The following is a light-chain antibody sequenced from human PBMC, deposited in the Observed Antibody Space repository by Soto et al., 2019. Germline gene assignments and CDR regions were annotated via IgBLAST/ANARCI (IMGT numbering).Light chain of an antibody. CDR2: DVT. CDR1: SSDVGGFEY. V-gene: IGLV2-14*01. J-gene: IGLJ1*01. Sequence: QSVLSQPASVSGSPGQSITISCTGTSSDVGGFEYVSWYQHQPGKAPKLIIYDVTKRPSGVSNRFSGSKSGNTASLTISGIQAEDEGDYYCVLITRSGTSVFGTGTKVTVL. CDR3: VLITRSGTSV.